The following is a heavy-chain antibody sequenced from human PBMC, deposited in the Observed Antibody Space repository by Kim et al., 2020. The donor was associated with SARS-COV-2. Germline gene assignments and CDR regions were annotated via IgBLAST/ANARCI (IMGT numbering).Heavy chain of an antibody. CDR1: GFTFSNAW. D-gene: IGHD3-3*01. CDR2: IKSKTDGGTT. Sequence: GGSLRLSCAASGFTFSNAWMSWVRQAPGKGLEWVGRIKSKTDGGTTDYAAPVKGRFTISRDDSKNTLYLQMNSLKTEDTAVYYCTTTNGHYDFWSGYYFPAPFDYWGQGTLVTVSS. CDR3: TTTNGHYDFWSGYYFPAPFDY. V-gene: IGHV3-15*01. J-gene: IGHJ4*02.